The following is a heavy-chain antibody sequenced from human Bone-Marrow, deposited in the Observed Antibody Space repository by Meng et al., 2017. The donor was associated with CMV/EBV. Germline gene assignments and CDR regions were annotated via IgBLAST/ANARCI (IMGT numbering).Heavy chain of an antibody. J-gene: IGHJ4*02. D-gene: IGHD5-12*01. V-gene: IGHV5-51*01. CDR1: GYSFTSYW. CDR2: IYPGDSDT. Sequence: GGSLRLSCKGSGYSFTSYWIGWVRQMPGKGLEWMGIIYPGDSDTRYSPSFQGQVTISADKSISTAYLQWSSLKASDTAMYYWAIINRYSGYDLGDDWGQGKLVTVAS. CDR3: AIINRYSGYDLGDD.